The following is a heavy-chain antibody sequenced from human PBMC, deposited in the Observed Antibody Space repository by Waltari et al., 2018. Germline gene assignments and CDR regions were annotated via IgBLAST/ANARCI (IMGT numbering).Heavy chain of an antibody. CDR3: AKDSVVPAADDYSWYFDL. D-gene: IGHD2-2*01. CDR2: ISGSGGST. Sequence: EVQLLESGGGLVQHGGSRRLSCAASGLTFSSYAMSWVRTAPGQGLEWVSAISGSGGSTYYADSVKGRFTISRDNSKNTLYLQMNSLRAEDTAVYYCAKDSVVPAADDYSWYFDLWGRGTLVTVSS. J-gene: IGHJ2*01. CDR1: GLTFSSYA. V-gene: IGHV3-23*01.